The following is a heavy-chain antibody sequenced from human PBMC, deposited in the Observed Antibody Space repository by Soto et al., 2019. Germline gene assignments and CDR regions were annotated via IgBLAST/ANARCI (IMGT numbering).Heavy chain of an antibody. J-gene: IGHJ6*02. V-gene: IGHV1-58*01. D-gene: IGHD3-10*01. CDR1: GFTFGSSA. CDR2: IVVASGYS. CDR3: GRWKSSCGSGMGIYVVYSSVF. Sequence: LVQSGPDVKKPGTSVKVSCKTSGFTFGSSAVQWVRQVRGQRLEWIGWIVVASGYSNVAQKCQDRVSPTRDLSRNTACREQRSLASDEASMYYCGRWKSSCGSGMGIYVVYSSVFWGLWTTVTLSS.